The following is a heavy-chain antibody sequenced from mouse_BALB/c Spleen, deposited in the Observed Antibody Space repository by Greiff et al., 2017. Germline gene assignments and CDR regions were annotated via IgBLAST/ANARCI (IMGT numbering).Heavy chain of an antibody. J-gene: IGHJ4*01. V-gene: IGHV1S137*01. Sequence: VHLVESGAELVRPGVSVKISCKGSGYTFTDYAMHWVKQSHAKSLEWIGVISTYYGDASYNQKFKGKATMTVDKSSSTAYMELARLTSEDSAIYYCARMGDGSSPYYYAMDYWGQGTSVTVSS. CDR3: ARMGDGSSPYYYAMDY. CDR2: ISTYYGDA. CDR1: GYTFTDYA. D-gene: IGHD1-1*01.